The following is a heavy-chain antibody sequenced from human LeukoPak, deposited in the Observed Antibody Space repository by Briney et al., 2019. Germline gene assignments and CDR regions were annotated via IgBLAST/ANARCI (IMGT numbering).Heavy chain of an antibody. CDR3: AGRSIAAAGTLSY. V-gene: IGHV4-61*08. D-gene: IGHD6-13*01. J-gene: IGHJ4*02. CDR2: IYYSGST. CDR1: GGSISSGGYY. Sequence: SQTLSLTCTVSGGSISSGGYYWCWIRQPPGKGLEWIGYIYYSGSTNYNPSLKSRVTISVDTSKNQFSLKLSSVTAADTAVYYCAGRSIAAAGTLSYWGRGTLVTVSS.